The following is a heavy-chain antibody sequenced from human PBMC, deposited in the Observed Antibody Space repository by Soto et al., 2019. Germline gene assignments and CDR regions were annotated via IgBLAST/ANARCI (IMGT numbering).Heavy chain of an antibody. D-gene: IGHD6-19*01. V-gene: IGHV1-3*01. CDR3: ARAVAVAADFDY. J-gene: IGHJ4*02. CDR1: GYTFTGYA. Sequence: EASVKVSCKASGYTFTGYAMHWVRQAPGQRLEWMGWINAGNGNTKYSQKFQGRVTITRDTSASTAYMELSSLRSEDTAVYYCARAVAVAADFDYWGQRTLVTVSS. CDR2: INAGNGNT.